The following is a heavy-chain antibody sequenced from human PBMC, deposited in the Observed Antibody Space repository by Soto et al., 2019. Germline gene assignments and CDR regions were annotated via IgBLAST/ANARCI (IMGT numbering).Heavy chain of an antibody. CDR1: GGSISSSSYY. D-gene: IGHD4-17*01. CDR3: ARHRPAVTTNGWFDP. Sequence: SETLSLTCTVSGGSISSSSYYWGWIRQPPGKGLEWIGSIYYSGSTNYNPSLKSPVTISVATSKNPFSLKLSSVTAADTAVYYCARHRPAVTTNGWFDPWGQGTLVTVSS. V-gene: IGHV4-39*01. J-gene: IGHJ5*02. CDR2: IYYSGST.